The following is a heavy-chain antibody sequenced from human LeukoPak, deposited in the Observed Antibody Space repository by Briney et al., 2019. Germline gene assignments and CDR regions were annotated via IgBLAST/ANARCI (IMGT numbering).Heavy chain of an antibody. Sequence: SETLSLTCNVSGASISSSTYHWGWIRQPPGKGLEWIGYIYYSGSTYYNPSLKSRVTISVDTSKNQFSLKLSSVTAADTAVYYCARDSRGAWGSSSHIDYWGQGTLVTVSS. CDR1: GASISSSTYH. CDR3: ARDSRGAWGSSSHIDY. D-gene: IGHD6-6*01. CDR2: IYYSGST. V-gene: IGHV4-30-4*08. J-gene: IGHJ4*02.